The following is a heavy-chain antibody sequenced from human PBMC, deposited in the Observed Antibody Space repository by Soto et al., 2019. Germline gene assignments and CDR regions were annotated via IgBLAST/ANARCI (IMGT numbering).Heavy chain of an antibody. J-gene: IGHJ6*02. D-gene: IGHD1-7*01. CDR3: VKDIRHELGLNYDYGMDF. V-gene: IGHV3-9*01. CDR2: ISWNSGIK. CDR1: GFAFDDYA. Sequence: EVQLVESGGGLVQPGRSLRLSCAASGFAFDDYAMHWVRQGPGKGLEWVSVISWNSGIKDYADSVKGRFTISRDNAKNSLYLQMNTLRAEDTAMYYCVKDIRHELGLNYDYGMDFWGQGTTVTVSS.